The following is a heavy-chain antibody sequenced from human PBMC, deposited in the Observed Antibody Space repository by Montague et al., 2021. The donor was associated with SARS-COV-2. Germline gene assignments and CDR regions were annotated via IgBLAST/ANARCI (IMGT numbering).Heavy chain of an antibody. CDR1: DDSISSGTYY. J-gene: IGHJ3*02. CDR2: IYTSGGT. Sequence: TLSLTCTVSDDSISSGTYYWSWIRQPAGKGLEWIGRIYTSGGTNYNPSLKSPVAISVDTSKNQFSLKLSSVTAADTAVYYCARGRGGYYDSSGYYRTGGAFDIWGQGKMVTVSS. V-gene: IGHV4-61*02. CDR3: ARGRGGYYDSSGYYRTGGAFDI. D-gene: IGHD3-22*01.